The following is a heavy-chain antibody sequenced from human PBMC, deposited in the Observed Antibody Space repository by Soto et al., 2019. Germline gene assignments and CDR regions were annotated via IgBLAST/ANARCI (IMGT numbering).Heavy chain of an antibody. D-gene: IGHD3-10*02. V-gene: IGHV3-64*01. J-gene: IGHJ2*01. CDR3: FQAEDGIRDVRSVSAFLLNRSSDL. Sequence: KGLEYVSAISSNGVSTYYANSVKGRFTISRDNSKNTLYLQMGSPRAEDMAVYFCFQAEDGIRDVRSVSAFLLNRSSDL. CDR2: ISSNGVST.